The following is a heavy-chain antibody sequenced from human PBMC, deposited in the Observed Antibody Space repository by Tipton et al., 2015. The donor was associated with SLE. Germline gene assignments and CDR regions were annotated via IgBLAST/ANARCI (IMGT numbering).Heavy chain of an antibody. D-gene: IGHD6-13*01. Sequence: SLRLSCAAAGFTFTTYGMHWVRQAPGKGLEWVAVIWYDGSNKYYGDSVKGRFTISRDNSKNTVYLQMNSLRAEGTAVYYCSRVGGSSWYWGQGTLVTVSS. CDR2: IWYDGSNK. J-gene: IGHJ4*02. CDR1: GFTFTTYG. V-gene: IGHV3-33*08. CDR3: SRVGGSSWY.